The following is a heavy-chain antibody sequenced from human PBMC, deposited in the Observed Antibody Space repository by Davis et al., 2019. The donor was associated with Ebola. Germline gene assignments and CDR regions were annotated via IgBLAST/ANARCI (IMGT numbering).Heavy chain of an antibody. CDR3: TSFIQDDDY. J-gene: IGHJ4*02. CDR1: GFTFSGSA. Sequence: GGSLRLSCAASGFTFSGSAMHWVRQVSGKGLEWVGRIRSKANSYATGYAASVKGRFTISRDDSKNTAYLQMNSLKTEDTAVYYCTSFIQDDDYWGQGTLVTVSS. V-gene: IGHV3-73*01. CDR2: IRSKANSYAT. D-gene: IGHD5-18*01.